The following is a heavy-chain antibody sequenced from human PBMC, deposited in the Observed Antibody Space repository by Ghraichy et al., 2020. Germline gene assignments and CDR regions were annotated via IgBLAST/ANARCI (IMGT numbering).Heavy chain of an antibody. J-gene: IGHJ4*02. CDR3: AHHPDDFHY. D-gene: IGHD3-3*01. V-gene: IGHV4-4*02. Sequence: SETLSLTCAVSGASISSTNWWSWVRQPPGKGLEWIGEIFHSGTNYNPSLKSRVSISVDKSKNQFSLELTSVTAADTAVYYCAHHPDDFHYWGQGTLVTVSS. CDR1: GASISSTNW. CDR2: IFHSGT.